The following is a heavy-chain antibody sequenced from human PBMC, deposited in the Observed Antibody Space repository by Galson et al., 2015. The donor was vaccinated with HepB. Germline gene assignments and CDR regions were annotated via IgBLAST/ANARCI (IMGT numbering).Heavy chain of an antibody. J-gene: IGHJ6*02. CDR3: ARDRWNWNYLAWGNSYYYGMDV. CDR2: ISYDGSNK. V-gene: IGHV3-30*04. Sequence: SLRLSCAASGFTFSSYAMHWVRQAPGKGLQWVAVISYDGSNKYYADSVKGRFTISRDTSKNTLYLQMNSLRAEDAAVYFCARDRWNWNYLAWGNSYYYGMDVWGQGTTVTVSS. D-gene: IGHD1-7*01. CDR1: GFTFSSYA.